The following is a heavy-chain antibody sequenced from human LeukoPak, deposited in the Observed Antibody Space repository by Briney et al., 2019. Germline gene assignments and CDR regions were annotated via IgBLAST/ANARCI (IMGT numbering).Heavy chain of an antibody. D-gene: IGHD6-13*01. CDR2: IYWDDNK. V-gene: IGHV2-5*02. J-gene: IGHJ6*03. CDR1: GFSLNTSEGG. CDR3: ARLTSSWYAYYYYMDV. Sequence: ESGPTLVKPTQPLTLTCTFSGFSLNTSEGGVGWVRQPPGKALEWLALIYWDDNKRYSPSLKSRFTITKDTSNNQVVLTMTDVGPVDTATYYCARLTSSWYAYYYYMDVWGKGTTVTVS.